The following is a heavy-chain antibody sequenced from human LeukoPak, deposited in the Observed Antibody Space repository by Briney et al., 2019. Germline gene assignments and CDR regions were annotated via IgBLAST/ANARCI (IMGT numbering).Heavy chain of an antibody. Sequence: ASVKVSCKASGYTFTSYYMHWVRQAPGQGLEWMGIINPSGGSTSYAQKFQGRVTMTRDTSTSTVYMELSSLRSEDTAVYYCARGRSDFWSGDDAFDIWGQGTMVTVSS. CDR2: INPSGGST. D-gene: IGHD3-3*01. CDR1: GYTFTSYY. J-gene: IGHJ3*02. V-gene: IGHV1-46*01. CDR3: ARGRSDFWSGDDAFDI.